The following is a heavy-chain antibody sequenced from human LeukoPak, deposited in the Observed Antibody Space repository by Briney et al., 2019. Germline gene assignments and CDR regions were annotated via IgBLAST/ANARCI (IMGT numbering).Heavy chain of an antibody. Sequence: ASVMVCCKASGYAFTFYDINWVRHATGPGLEWSGWRKPNSGNTGYAQKFQGRVTMTRNTSISTAYMELSSLRSEDTAVYYCARGGTGSTSIPRPYPVDYWGQGTLVTVSS. J-gene: IGHJ4*02. CDR1: GYAFTFYD. CDR3: ARGGTGSTSIPRPYPVDY. CDR2: RKPNSGNT. D-gene: IGHD2-2*01. V-gene: IGHV1-8*01.